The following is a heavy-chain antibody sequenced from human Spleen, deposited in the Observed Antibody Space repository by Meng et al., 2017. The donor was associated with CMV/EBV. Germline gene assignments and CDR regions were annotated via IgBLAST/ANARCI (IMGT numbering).Heavy chain of an antibody. CDR3: ARIERRRILKYCGSDCSTTDY. Sequence: VQLQESGPGLVRPSGNLSLTCAASGCSISSSNLWTWVRQVPGKGLEWIGEIYHSGSTNYNPSLKSRVTISVDKFKNQFSLKLGSVTAADTAVYYCARIERRRILKYCGSDCSTTDYWGQGTLVTVSS. D-gene: IGHD2-21*02. CDR1: GCSISSSNL. CDR2: IYHSGST. J-gene: IGHJ4*02. V-gene: IGHV4-4*02.